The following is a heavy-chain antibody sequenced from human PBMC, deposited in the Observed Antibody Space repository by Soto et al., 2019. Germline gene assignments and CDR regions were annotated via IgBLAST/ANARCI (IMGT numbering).Heavy chain of an antibody. J-gene: IGHJ5*02. D-gene: IGHD2-2*01. V-gene: IGHV4-59*01. CDR3: ARDGPVYCNRNSCPDNWFDP. CDR1: GGSFSTNY. Sequence: QVQLQESGPGLVKPSETLSLTCTVSGGSFSTNYWSWIRQPTGKGLEWIGYIYYSGSTDYNPSLTSRVTISVDPAKNQFSLKLSSVTAADTAVYYCARDGPVYCNRNSCPDNWFDPWGQGILVTVSS. CDR2: IYYSGST.